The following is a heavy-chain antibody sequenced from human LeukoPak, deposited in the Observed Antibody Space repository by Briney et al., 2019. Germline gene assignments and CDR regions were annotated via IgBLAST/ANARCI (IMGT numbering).Heavy chain of an antibody. D-gene: IGHD3-10*01. Sequence: ASVKVSCKASGFTFTSHDYNWVRQASGQGLEWMGWMNPNSGSTGYAQKFQGRVTMTRDTSITTVYMELSSLRSEDTAVYYCARALLWFGEIDAFDIWGQGTMVTVSS. CDR3: ARALLWFGEIDAFDI. V-gene: IGHV1-8*01. CDR1: GFTFTSHD. J-gene: IGHJ3*02. CDR2: MNPNSGST.